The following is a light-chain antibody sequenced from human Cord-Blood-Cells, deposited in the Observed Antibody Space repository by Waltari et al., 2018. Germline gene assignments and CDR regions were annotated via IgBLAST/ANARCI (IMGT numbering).Light chain of an antibody. CDR3: QQSYSTLPIT. Sequence: DIQLTPSPSSPSASVGARVTITCRASQSISSYLNWYQQKPGKAPKLLIYAASSLQSGVPSRFSGSGSGTDFTLTISSLQPEDFATYYCQQSYSTLPITFGPGTKVDIK. CDR1: QSISSY. CDR2: AAS. V-gene: IGKV1-39*01. J-gene: IGKJ3*01.